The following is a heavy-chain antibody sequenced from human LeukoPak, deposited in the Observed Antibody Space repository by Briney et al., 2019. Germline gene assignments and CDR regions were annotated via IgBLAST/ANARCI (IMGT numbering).Heavy chain of an antibody. CDR1: GYTFTSYA. J-gene: IGHJ4*02. CDR3: ARAQKGGVVPAAPPDY. V-gene: IGHV1-3*01. D-gene: IGHD2-2*01. Sequence: ASVKVSCKASGYTFTSYAMHWVRQAPGQRLEWMGWINAGNGNTKYSQKFQGRVTITRDTSASTAYMELSSLRSEDTAVYYCARAQKGGVVPAAPPDYWGQGTLVTVSS. CDR2: INAGNGNT.